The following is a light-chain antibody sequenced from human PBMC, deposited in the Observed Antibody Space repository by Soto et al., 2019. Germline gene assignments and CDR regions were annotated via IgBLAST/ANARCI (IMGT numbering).Light chain of an antibody. J-gene: IGKJ4*01. CDR3: LQYGNSPLT. CDR2: GAS. Sequence: EIVLTQSPGTLSLSPGERATLSCRASQSVTSSYLAWYQQKPGQATRLLIYGASSRATGIPDRFSCSGSGTDFTLTISRLEPEDFAVYYCLQYGNSPLTFGGGTKVEIK. CDR1: QSVTSSY. V-gene: IGKV3-20*01.